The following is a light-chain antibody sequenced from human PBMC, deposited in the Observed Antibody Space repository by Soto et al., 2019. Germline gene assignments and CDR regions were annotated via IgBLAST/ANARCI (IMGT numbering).Light chain of an antibody. CDR3: QQSHSNPRT. Sequence: DIQMTQSPSSLSVSVGDRVTLTCRASQNIVNYLNWYQQKPGNAPKLLMYAASSVQSGVPARFRGSGSATDFTLSISSLQPEDFATYYCQQSHSNPRTFGQGTKVDIK. CDR1: QNIVNY. V-gene: IGKV1-39*01. CDR2: AAS. J-gene: IGKJ1*01.